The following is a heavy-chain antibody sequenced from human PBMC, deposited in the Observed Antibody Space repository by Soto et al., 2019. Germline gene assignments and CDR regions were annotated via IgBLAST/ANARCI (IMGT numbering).Heavy chain of an antibody. CDR2: ISGSGGST. CDR1: GFTFSSYA. CDR3: AKEFVVVRNRGYFDY. J-gene: IGHJ4*02. Sequence: PGGSLRLSCAASGFTFSSYAMSWVRQAPGKGLEWVSAISGSGGSTHYADSVKGRFTISRDNSKNTLYLQMNSLRAEDTAVYYCAKEFVVVRNRGYFDYWGQGTLVTVSS. D-gene: IGHD3-22*01. V-gene: IGHV3-23*01.